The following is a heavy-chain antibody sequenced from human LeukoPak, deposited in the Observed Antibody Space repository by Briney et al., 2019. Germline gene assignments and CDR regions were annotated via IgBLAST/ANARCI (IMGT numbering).Heavy chain of an antibody. V-gene: IGHV3-7*01. CDR2: IKQDGSEK. CDR3: ARSLTIFGVVIPSFDY. Sequence: GGSLRPSCAASGFTFRNYAMTWVRKAPGKGLEWVANIKQDGSEKYYVDSVKGRFTISRDNAKNSLYLQMNSLRAEDTAVYYCARSLTIFGVVIPSFDYWGQGTLVTVSS. D-gene: IGHD3-3*01. J-gene: IGHJ4*02. CDR1: GFTFRNYA.